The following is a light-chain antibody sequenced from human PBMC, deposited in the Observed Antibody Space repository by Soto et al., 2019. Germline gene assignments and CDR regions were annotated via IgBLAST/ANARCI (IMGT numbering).Light chain of an antibody. CDR1: QSVSSSY. CDR3: QQYGSSLTWT. Sequence: EIVLTKSPGTLSLSPGERATLSCRASQSVSSSYLAWYQQKPGQAPRLLIYGASSRATGIPDRFSGSGSGTYFNLNISRLEPEDFSVYYCQQYGSSLTWTVGQGTKVEIK. CDR2: GAS. J-gene: IGKJ1*01. V-gene: IGKV3-20*01.